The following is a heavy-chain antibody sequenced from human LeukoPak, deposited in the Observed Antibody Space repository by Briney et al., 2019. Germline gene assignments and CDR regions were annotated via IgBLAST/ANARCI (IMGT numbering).Heavy chain of an antibody. Sequence: SVKVSCKASGGTLSIYAISWVRQAPGQGLEWMGRIIPILGIANYAQKFQGRVTITADKSTSTAYMELSSLRSEDTAVYYCAREVVVATRYGMDVWGQGTTVTVSS. D-gene: IGHD2-15*01. J-gene: IGHJ6*02. CDR3: AREVVVATRYGMDV. CDR2: IIPILGIA. CDR1: GGTLSIYA. V-gene: IGHV1-69*04.